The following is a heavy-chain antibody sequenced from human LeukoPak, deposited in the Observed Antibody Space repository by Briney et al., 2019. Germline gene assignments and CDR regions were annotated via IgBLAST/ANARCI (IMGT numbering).Heavy chain of an antibody. J-gene: IGHJ5*02. CDR1: GFTFDDYG. D-gene: IGHD6-13*01. V-gene: IGHV3-20*01. CDR2: INWNGGST. Sequence: RPGGSLRLSCAASGFTFDDYGMSWVRQAPGKGLEWVSGINWNGGSTGYADSVKGRFTISRDNAKNSLYLQMNSLRAEDTALYHCAREGSGYSSSWYPWFDPWGQGTLVTVSS. CDR3: AREGSGYSSSWYPWFDP.